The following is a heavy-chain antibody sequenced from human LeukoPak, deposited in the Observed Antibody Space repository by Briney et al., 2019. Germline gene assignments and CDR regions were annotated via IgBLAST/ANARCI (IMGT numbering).Heavy chain of an antibody. J-gene: IGHJ6*02. V-gene: IGHV4-31*03. Sequence: PSQTLSLTCTVSGSSISSGGYYWSWIRQHPGKGLEWIGYIYCSGSTYYNPSLKSRVTISVDTSKNQFSLKLSSVTAADTAVYYCARRGALLRDYYYYGMDVWGQGTTVTVSS. CDR3: ARRGALLRDYYYYGMDV. D-gene: IGHD2-15*01. CDR1: GSSISSGGYY. CDR2: IYCSGST.